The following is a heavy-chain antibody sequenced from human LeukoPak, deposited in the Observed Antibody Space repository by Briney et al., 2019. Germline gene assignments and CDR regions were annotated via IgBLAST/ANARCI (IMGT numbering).Heavy chain of an antibody. V-gene: IGHV1-69*05. CDR3: ASDYYDSSGYSGY. CDR2: IIPIFGTA. Sequence: ASVKVSCKASGGTFSSYAISWVRQAPGQGLEWMGGIIPIFGTANYAQKFQGRVTITTDESTSTAYMELSSLRSEDTAVYYCASDYYDSSGYSGYWGQGTLVTVSS. J-gene: IGHJ4*02. CDR1: GGTFSSYA. D-gene: IGHD3-22*01.